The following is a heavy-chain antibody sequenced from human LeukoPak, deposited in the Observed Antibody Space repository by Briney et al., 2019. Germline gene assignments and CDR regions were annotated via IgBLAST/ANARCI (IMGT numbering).Heavy chain of an antibody. CDR1: GFTVSSNY. Sequence: GGSLRLSCAASGFTVSSNYMSWVRQAPGKGLEWVSVIYSGGSTYYADSVKGRPTISRDNSKNTLYLQMNSLRAGDTAVHYCARDRTMVRGVPAFDYWGQGTLVTVSS. J-gene: IGHJ4*02. CDR3: ARDRTMVRGVPAFDY. D-gene: IGHD3-10*01. CDR2: IYSGGST. V-gene: IGHV3-66*01.